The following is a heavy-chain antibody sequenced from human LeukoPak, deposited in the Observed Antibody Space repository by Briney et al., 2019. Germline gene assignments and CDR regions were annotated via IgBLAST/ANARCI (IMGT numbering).Heavy chain of an antibody. D-gene: IGHD2-2*01. V-gene: IGHV1-2*02. CDR1: GYTFTGYY. CDR3: ARDRNPAALDAFDI. Sequence: ASVKVSCKASGYTFTGYYMHWVRQAPGQGLEWMGWINPNSGGTNYAQKFQGRVTMTRDTSISTAYMELSRLRSDDTAVYYCARDRNPAALDAFDIWGQGTMVTVSS. J-gene: IGHJ3*02. CDR2: INPNSGGT.